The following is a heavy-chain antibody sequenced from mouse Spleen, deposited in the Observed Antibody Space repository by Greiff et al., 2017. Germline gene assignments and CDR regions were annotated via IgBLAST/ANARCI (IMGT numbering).Heavy chain of an antibody. CDR3: AKDSGGYSDY. CDR1: GFTFSSYA. CDR2: ISDGGSYT. J-gene: IGHJ2*01. D-gene: IGHD1-1*02. Sequence: EVKLVESGGGLVKPGGSLKLSCAASGFTFSSYAMSWVRQTPEKRLEWVATISDGGSYTYYPDNVKGRFTISRDNAKNNLYLQMSHLKSEDTAMYYCAKDSGGYSDYWGQGTTLTVSS. V-gene: IGHV5-4*01.